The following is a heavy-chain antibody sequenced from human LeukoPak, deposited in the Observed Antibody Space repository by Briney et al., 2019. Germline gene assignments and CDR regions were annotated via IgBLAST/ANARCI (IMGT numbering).Heavy chain of an antibody. CDR1: GFTFSSYN. CDR3: ARDLVDPIVDVTAVLGGYGMDV. J-gene: IGHJ6*02. Sequence: PGGSLRLSCAASGFTFSSYNMNWVRQAPGKGLEWVSCISASGSDFYYADSVKGRFTISRDNAKNSLYLQMNSLRAEDTAVYYCARDLVDPIVDVTAVLGGYGMDVWGQGTTVTVSS. D-gene: IGHD2-21*02. V-gene: IGHV3-21*01. CDR2: ISASGSDF.